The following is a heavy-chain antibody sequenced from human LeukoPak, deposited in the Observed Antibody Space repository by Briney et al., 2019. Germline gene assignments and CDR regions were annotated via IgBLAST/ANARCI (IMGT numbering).Heavy chain of an antibody. CDR2: IYYSGST. CDR1: AASLISGGYD. V-gene: IGHV4-31*03. J-gene: IGHJ4*02. Sequence: SETRSPTSTVSAASLISGGYDWSWIRQHPGKGLEGIGYIYYSGSTYYNPSLKSRVTISVDTSKNQFSLKLSSVTAADTAVYYCASTSSRWEAYFDCWGQGTLVTVSS. CDR3: ASTSSRWEAYFDC. D-gene: IGHD1-26*01.